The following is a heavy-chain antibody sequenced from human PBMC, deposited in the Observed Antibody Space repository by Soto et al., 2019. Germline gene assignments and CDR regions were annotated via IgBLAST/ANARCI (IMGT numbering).Heavy chain of an antibody. D-gene: IGHD6-13*01. V-gene: IGHV3-21*01. CDR2: ISTGSSYI. Sequence: RLSCSASGFTFSSYTMHWVRQAPGKGLEWVSSISTGSSYIYYADSLKGRFTISRDNAGNSLYLQMNSLRAEDTAVYYCAREMKQLVQEGFLQRWGQGTLVTV. CDR3: AREMKQLVQEGFLQR. J-gene: IGHJ1*01. CDR1: GFTFSSYT.